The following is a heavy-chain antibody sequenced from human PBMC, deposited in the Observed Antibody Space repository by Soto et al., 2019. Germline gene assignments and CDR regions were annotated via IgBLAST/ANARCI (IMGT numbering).Heavy chain of an antibody. CDR2: MSGIGDST. Sequence: EVQLSESGGGLVQPGGSLRLSCAASGFTFTSYALNWVRQAPGKGLEWVSGMSGIGDSTYNADSVKGRFTISRDISKNTLYLQMNNLRAEDTAVYYCAKGGYGDYSFYFWGQGTLVTVSS. D-gene: IGHD4-17*01. CDR3: AKGGYGDYSFYF. V-gene: IGHV3-23*01. J-gene: IGHJ4*02. CDR1: GFTFTSYA.